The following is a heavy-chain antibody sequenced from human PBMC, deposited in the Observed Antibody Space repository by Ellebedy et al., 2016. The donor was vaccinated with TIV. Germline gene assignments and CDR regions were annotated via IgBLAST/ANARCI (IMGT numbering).Heavy chain of an antibody. J-gene: IGHJ6*02. CDR2: IKQDGSEK. Sequence: GESLKISXAASGFTFSSYWMSWVRQAPGKGLEWVANIKQDGSEKYYVDSVKGRFTISRDNAKNSLYLQMNSLRAEDTAVYYCARGGGGIVATIVLYYYGMDVWGQGTTVTVSS. CDR1: GFTFSSYW. D-gene: IGHD5-12*01. CDR3: ARGGGGIVATIVLYYYGMDV. V-gene: IGHV3-7*01.